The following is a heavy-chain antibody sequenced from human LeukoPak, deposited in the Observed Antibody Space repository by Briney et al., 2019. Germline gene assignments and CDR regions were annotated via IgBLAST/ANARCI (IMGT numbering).Heavy chain of an antibody. CDR1: GYTYTSYG. V-gene: IGHV1-18*01. CDR2: ISAYNGNT. D-gene: IGHD6-19*01. CDR3: AKDSHGSGWYQRFDY. J-gene: IGHJ4*02. Sequence: ASVKVSCKASGYTYTSYGISWVRQAPGQGLEWMGWISAYNGNTNYAQKLQGRVTMTTDTSTSTAYMELRSLRSDDTAVYYCAKDSHGSGWYQRFDYWGQGTLVTVSS.